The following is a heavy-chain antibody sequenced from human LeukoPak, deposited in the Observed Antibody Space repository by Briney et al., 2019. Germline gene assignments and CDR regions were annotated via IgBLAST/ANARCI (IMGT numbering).Heavy chain of an antibody. D-gene: IGHD6-13*01. CDR1: GFTVSTNY. Sequence: QSGGSLRLSCAASGFTVSTNYMSWVRQAPGRGLVWVSRINSDGSSTSYADSVKGRFTISRDNAKNTLYLQMNSLRAEDTAVYYCVSPGLGAAAGTGYWGQETLVTVSS. J-gene: IGHJ4*02. V-gene: IGHV3-74*01. CDR2: INSDGSST. CDR3: VSPGLGAAAGTGY.